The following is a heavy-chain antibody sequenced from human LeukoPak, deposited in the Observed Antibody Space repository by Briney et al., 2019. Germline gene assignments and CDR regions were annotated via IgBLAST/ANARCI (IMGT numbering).Heavy chain of an antibody. CDR1: GYTFTSYG. CDR2: ISAYNGNT. D-gene: IGHD3-10*01. J-gene: IGHJ5*02. CDR3: ARDRDPWTNNWFDP. V-gene: IGHV1-18*01. Sequence: GASVKVSCKASGYTFTSYGISWVRQAPGQGLEWMGWISAYNGNTNYAQKLQGRVTMTTDTSTSTAYMELRSLRSDDTAVYYCARDRDPWTNNWFDPWGQGTLVTVSS.